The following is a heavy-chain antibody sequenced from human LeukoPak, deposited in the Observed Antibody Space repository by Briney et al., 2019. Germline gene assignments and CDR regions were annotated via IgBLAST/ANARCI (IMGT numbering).Heavy chain of an antibody. J-gene: IGHJ4*02. CDR1: GFTFSSYE. CDR2: ISSSGSTI. V-gene: IGHV3-48*03. CDR3: ARDEAITTRGVDY. D-gene: IGHD5-24*01. Sequence: GGSLRLSCAASGFTFSSYEMNWVRQAPGKGLEWVSYISSSGSTIYYADSVKGRFTISRDNAKNSLYLQMNSLRAEDTAVYYCARDEAITTRGVDYWGQGTLVTVSS.